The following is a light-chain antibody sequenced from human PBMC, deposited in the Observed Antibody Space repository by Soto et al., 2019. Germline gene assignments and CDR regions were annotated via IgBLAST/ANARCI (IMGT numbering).Light chain of an antibody. CDR1: STDVGGNKY. V-gene: IGLV2-14*01. Sequence: QSVLAQPASVSGSPGQSITISCTGSSTDVGGNKYVSWYKQHPGKAPKLIIYEVSYRPSGVSNRFSGSKSGNTASLTISGLQAEDEADYYCSSYTSSPSRVFGTGTKVTVL. CDR2: EVS. CDR3: SSYTSSPSRV. J-gene: IGLJ1*01.